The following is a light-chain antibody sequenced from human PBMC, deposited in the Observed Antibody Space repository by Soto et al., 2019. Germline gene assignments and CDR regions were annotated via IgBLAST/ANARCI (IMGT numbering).Light chain of an antibody. CDR2: AAS. CDR3: QQHDNLPLT. J-gene: IGKJ4*01. V-gene: IGKV1-9*01. CDR1: QGIRSY. Sequence: DIRLAQSPSFLSPSVGDRVTATCRASQGIRSYLAWYQQKPGKAPTLLIYAASTLQSGVPSRFSGSRSGTDFTFTICSLQPEDLATYYCQQHDNLPLTFGGGTKVDIK.